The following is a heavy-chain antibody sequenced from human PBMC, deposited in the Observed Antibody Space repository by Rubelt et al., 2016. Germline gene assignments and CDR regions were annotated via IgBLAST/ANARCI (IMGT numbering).Heavy chain of an antibody. CDR1: GGFISSSSTYY. J-gene: IGHJ6*03. CDR3: TRVSKGASSSDYMGV. D-gene: IGHD6-6*01. V-gene: IGHV4-39*01. Sequence: QLQLQESGPGLVKPSETLSLNCTVSGGFISSSSTYYWGWIRQPPGKNLEWIGSIYYSGYTYYNPSLKSRVAISIDTSGNQYARNMGSGTAAETAGYYCTRVSKGASSSDYMGVWGKGTTVTVS. CDR2: IYYSGYT.